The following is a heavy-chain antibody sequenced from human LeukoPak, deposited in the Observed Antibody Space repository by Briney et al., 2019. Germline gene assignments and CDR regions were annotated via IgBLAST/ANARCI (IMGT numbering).Heavy chain of an antibody. V-gene: IGHV3-48*03. CDR2: ISSGGSTI. CDR1: GFTFSSYE. Sequence: GGSLRLSCAASGFTFSSYEMNWVRQAPGKGLEWVSYISSGGSTIYNADSVKGRFTISRDNAKNSLYLQMNRLRAEDTAVYYCARTSRSGYSYGLFDYWGQGTLVTVSS. CDR3: ARTSRSGYSYGLFDY. J-gene: IGHJ4*02. D-gene: IGHD5-18*01.